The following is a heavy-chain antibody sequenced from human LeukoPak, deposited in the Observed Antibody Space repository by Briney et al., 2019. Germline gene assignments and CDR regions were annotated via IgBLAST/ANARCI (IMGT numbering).Heavy chain of an antibody. CDR1: GFTFSTFA. Sequence: SLRLSCAASGFTFSTFAMIWVRQPPGKGLEWVSSIFPSGGEIHYADSVRGRFTISRDNSKSTLSLQMNSLRDEDTAIYYCATYRQVLLPFESWGQGTLVTVSS. CDR2: IFPSGGEI. V-gene: IGHV3-23*01. D-gene: IGHD2-8*02. CDR3: ATYRQVLLPFES. J-gene: IGHJ4*02.